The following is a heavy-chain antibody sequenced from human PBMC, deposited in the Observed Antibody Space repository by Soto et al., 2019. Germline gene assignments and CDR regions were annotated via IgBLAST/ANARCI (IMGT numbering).Heavy chain of an antibody. D-gene: IGHD1-26*01. CDR3: ARAPLGVGATIRHFDY. CDR2: LIPIFGTA. V-gene: IGHV1-69*06. J-gene: IGHJ4*02. CDR1: GGTFSSYA. Sequence: QVQLVQSGAEVKKPGSSVKVSCKASGGTFSSYAISWVRQAPGQGLEWMGGLIPIFGTANYAQKFQGRVTITADKSTSAAYMELSSLRSEDTAVYYCARAPLGVGATIRHFDYWGQGTLVTVSS.